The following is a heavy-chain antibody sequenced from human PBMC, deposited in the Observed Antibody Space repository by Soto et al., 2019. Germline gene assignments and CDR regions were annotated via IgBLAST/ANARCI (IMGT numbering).Heavy chain of an antibody. J-gene: IGHJ2*01. Sequence: SETLSLTCTVSGGSISSGDYYWSWIRQPPGKGLEWIGYIYYSGSTYYNPSLKSRVTISVDTSKNQFSLKLSSVTAADTAVYYCARVPGYSIGDLWGRGTLVTVPQ. V-gene: IGHV4-30-4*01. CDR2: IYYSGST. CDR3: ARVPGYSIGDL. CDR1: GGSISSGDYY. D-gene: IGHD2-21*01.